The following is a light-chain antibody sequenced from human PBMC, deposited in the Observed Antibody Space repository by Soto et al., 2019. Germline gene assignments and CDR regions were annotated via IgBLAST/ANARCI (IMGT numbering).Light chain of an antibody. CDR1: QSISRY. Sequence: DIQMTQSPSSLSASVGDRVTITCRASQSISRYLNWYQQKPGKAPKLLIYTTSSLQSGVPSRFSGSGSGTDFTLTISSLHPEDFATYYCQQTYSPWTFGQGTKVDIK. J-gene: IGKJ1*01. CDR2: TTS. CDR3: QQTYSPWT. V-gene: IGKV1-39*01.